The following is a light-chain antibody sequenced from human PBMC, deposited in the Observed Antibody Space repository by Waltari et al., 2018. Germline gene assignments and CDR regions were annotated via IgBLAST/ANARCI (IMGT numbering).Light chain of an antibody. CDR1: QSISSW. CDR3: QQYNSYSRT. CDR2: KAS. J-gene: IGKJ1*01. Sequence: DIQMTQSPSPLSASVGDSVTLTCRASQSISSWLAWYQQKPGKAPKLLIYKASSLESGVPSRFSGSGSGTEFTLTISSLQPDDFATYYCQQYNSYSRTFGQGTKVEIK. V-gene: IGKV1-5*03.